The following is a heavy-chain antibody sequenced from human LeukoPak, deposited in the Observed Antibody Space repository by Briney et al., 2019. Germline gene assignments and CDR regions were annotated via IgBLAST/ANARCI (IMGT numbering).Heavy chain of an antibody. D-gene: IGHD3-10*01. CDR1: GFTFSSYV. Sequence: PGRSLRLSCAASGFTFSSYVMHWVRQAPGKGLEWVAIISYEGTTKFYADSVKGRFTISRDNSKNTLYLQMNSLRAEDTAVYYCARDGGLGGFGELLPYYFDYWGQGTLVTVSS. V-gene: IGHV3-30-3*01. CDR3: ARDGGLGGFGELLPYYFDY. CDR2: ISYEGTTK. J-gene: IGHJ4*02.